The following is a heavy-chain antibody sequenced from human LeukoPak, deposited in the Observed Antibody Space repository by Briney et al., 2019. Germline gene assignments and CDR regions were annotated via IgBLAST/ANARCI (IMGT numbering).Heavy chain of an antibody. CDR3: ARHDGTADYDDPNWFDP. V-gene: IGHV4-59*08. CDR2: ISYSGST. D-gene: IGHD4-17*01. J-gene: IGHJ5*02. CDR1: GASNNNYY. Sequence: SETLSLTCRVSGASNNNYYCSWIRQPPGERLEWIGYISYSGSTRYNPSLRSRVTMSVDTSSDQFSLNLNSVTAADTAVYYCARHDGTADYDDPNWFDPWGQGLLVTVSS.